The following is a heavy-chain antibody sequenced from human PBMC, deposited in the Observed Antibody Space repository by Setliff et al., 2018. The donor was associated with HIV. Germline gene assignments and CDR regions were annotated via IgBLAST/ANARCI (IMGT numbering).Heavy chain of an antibody. CDR1: GFTFSDSY. D-gene: IGHD3-22*01. J-gene: IGHJ4*02. CDR3: ARDLSYDYDRSSDTFDY. V-gene: IGHV3-74*03. Sequence: GSLRLSCAASGFTFSDSYMSWIRQAPGKGLVWVSRINSDGSNTMYADSVKGRFTISRDNAKNTLYLQMNSLRAEDTAVYYCARDLSYDYDRSSDTFDYWGQGTLVTVSS. CDR2: INSDGSNT.